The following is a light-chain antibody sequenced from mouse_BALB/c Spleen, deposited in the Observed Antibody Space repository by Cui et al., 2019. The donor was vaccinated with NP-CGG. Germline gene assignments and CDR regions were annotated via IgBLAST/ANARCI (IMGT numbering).Light chain of an antibody. J-gene: IGLJ1*01. CDR3: ALWYSNHWV. CDR1: IGAVTTSNY. Sequence: QAVVTQESALTTSPGETVTLTCRPSIGAVTTSNYANWVQEKPDHLFTGLISGTNNRAPGVPARFSGSLIGDKAALTITGAQTEDEAIYFCALWYSNHWVFGGGTKLTVL. V-gene: IGLV1*01. CDR2: GTN.